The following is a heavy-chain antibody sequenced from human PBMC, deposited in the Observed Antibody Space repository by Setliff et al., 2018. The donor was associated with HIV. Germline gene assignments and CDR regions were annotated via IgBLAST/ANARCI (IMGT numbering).Heavy chain of an antibody. Sequence: ASVKVSCKASGYDFINYGFNWVRQAPGQGLEWVGWISPYNGNTNYARKLQGRVTMTTDTSTSTAYMELRSLRSDDTAVYYCARGGSGYSYGYEYYGMDVWGQGTTVTVSS. J-gene: IGHJ6*02. V-gene: IGHV1-18*01. CDR1: GYDFINYG. D-gene: IGHD5-18*01. CDR2: ISPYNGNT. CDR3: ARGGSGYSYGYEYYGMDV.